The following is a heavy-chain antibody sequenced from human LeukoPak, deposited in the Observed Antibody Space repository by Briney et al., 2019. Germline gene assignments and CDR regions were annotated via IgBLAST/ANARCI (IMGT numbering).Heavy chain of an antibody. CDR3: ARFSWGCSTASCYLTN. D-gene: IGHD2-2*01. V-gene: IGHV4-59*11. CDR2: IYYTGTI. CDR1: GGSLSGHY. Sequence: SETLSLTCTVGGGSLSGHYWGWIRQPPGKGLELVGHIYYTGTIFYNPSLNSRITITLDTSRNQFSLRLTSVIAADTAVYYCARFSWGCSTASCYLTNWGQGTLVTVSS. J-gene: IGHJ4*02.